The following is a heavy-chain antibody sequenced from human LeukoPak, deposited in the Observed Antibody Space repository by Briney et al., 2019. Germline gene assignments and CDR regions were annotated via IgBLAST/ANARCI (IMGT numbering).Heavy chain of an antibody. CDR1: GGSISSYY. V-gene: IGHV4-4*07. CDR2: IYTSGST. Sequence: SETLSLTCTVSGGSISSYYWSWIRQPAGKGLEWIGRIYTSGSTNYNPSLKSRVTMSVDTSKNQFSLKLSSVTAADTAVYYCAREGETYYDFWSGYYIVDYWGQGTLVTVSS. CDR3: AREGETYYDFWSGYYIVDY. J-gene: IGHJ4*02. D-gene: IGHD3-3*01.